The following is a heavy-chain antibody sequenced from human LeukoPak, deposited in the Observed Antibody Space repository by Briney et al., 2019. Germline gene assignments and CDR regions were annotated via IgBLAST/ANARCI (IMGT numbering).Heavy chain of an antibody. D-gene: IGHD3-10*01. Sequence: ASVKVSCKASGYTFTSYDISWVRQAPGQGLEWMGWISGYNGKTNYAQKLQGRVTMTTDTSTSTAYMDLRSLRSDDTAVYYCARTRYYYNSRSYGAPYYFDYWGQGTLVTVSS. V-gene: IGHV1-18*01. CDR3: ARTRYYYNSRSYGAPYYFDY. CDR2: ISGYNGKT. J-gene: IGHJ4*02. CDR1: GYTFTSYD.